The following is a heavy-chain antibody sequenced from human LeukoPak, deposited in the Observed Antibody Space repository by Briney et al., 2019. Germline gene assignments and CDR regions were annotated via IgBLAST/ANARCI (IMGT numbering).Heavy chain of an antibody. Sequence: PGGSLRLSCAASGFTFSSYSMNWVRQAPGKGLEWVSSISSSSSYIYYADSVKGRFTISRDNATNSLYLQMNSLRAEDTAVYYCASPRPGYCSSTSCSYAIEYFQHWGQGTLVTVSS. CDR3: ASPRPGYCSSTSCSYAIEYFQH. D-gene: IGHD2-2*01. V-gene: IGHV3-21*01. CDR1: GFTFSSYS. CDR2: ISSSSSYI. J-gene: IGHJ1*01.